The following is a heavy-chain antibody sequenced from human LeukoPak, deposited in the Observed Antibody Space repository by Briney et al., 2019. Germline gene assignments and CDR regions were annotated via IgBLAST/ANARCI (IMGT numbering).Heavy chain of an antibody. CDR2: MNPDSGNT. CDR1: GYTFTNYD. V-gene: IGHV1-8*01. Sequence: ASVKVSCTASGYTFTNYDINWVRQATGQGLEWMGWMNPDSGNTDYAQNFQGRVTMTRDTSISTAYMELSNLRFEDTAVYYCARGPTRQLVYGMDVWGRGTTVSVSS. D-gene: IGHD6-13*01. J-gene: IGHJ6*02. CDR3: ARGPTRQLVYGMDV.